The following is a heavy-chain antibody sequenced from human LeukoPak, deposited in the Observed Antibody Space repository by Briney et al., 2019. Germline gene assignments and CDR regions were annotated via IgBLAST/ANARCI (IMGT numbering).Heavy chain of an antibody. V-gene: IGHV1-18*01. CDR2: ISAYNGNT. Sequence: VASVKVSCKASGYTLTSYGISWVRQAPAQGLEWMGWISAYNGNTNYAQKLQGRVTMNTDTSTSKAYMERRSMRSDDTAVYYCARVVDTAMGGPSFDYWGQGTLVTVSS. J-gene: IGHJ4*02. D-gene: IGHD5-18*01. CDR3: ARVVDTAMGGPSFDY. CDR1: GYTLTSYG.